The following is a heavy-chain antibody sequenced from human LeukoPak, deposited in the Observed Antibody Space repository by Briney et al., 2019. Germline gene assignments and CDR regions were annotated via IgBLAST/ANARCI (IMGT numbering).Heavy chain of an antibody. CDR3: ARLMPGTEDLLGFDY. CDR2: ISYDGSNK. V-gene: IGHV3-30-3*01. D-gene: IGHD1-7*01. CDR1: GFTFSSYA. J-gene: IGHJ4*02. Sequence: PGRSLRLSCAASGFTFSSYAMHWVRQAPGKGLEWVAVISYDGSNKYYADSVKGRFTISRDNSKNTLYLQMNSLRAEDTAVYYCARLMPGTEDLLGFDYWGQGTLVTVSS.